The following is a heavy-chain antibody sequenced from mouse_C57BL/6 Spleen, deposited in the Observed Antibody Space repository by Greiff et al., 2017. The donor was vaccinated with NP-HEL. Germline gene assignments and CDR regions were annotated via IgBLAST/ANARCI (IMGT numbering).Heavy chain of an antibody. CDR3: ARSRLITTVVATDY. Sequence: QVQLKESGPELVKPGASVKISCKASGYAFSSSWMNWVKQRPGKGLEWIGRIYPGDGDTNYNGKFKGKATLTADKSSSTAYMQLSSLTSEDSAVYFCARSRLITTVVATDYWGQGTTLTVSS. D-gene: IGHD1-1*01. CDR2: IYPGDGDT. J-gene: IGHJ2*01. V-gene: IGHV1-82*01. CDR1: GYAFSSSW.